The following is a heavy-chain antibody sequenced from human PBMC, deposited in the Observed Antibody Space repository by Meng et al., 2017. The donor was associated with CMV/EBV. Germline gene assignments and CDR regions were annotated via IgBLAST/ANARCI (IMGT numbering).Heavy chain of an antibody. J-gene: IGHJ4*02. Sequence: SETLSLTCAVYGGSFSGYYWSWIRQPPGKGLEWIGEINHGGSTNYNPSLKSRVTISVDTSKNQFSLKLSSVTAADTAVYYCARGAGSDYWGQGTLVTVSS. CDR3: ARGAGSDY. D-gene: IGHD6-19*01. CDR2: INHGGST. CDR1: GGSFSGYY. V-gene: IGHV4-34*01.